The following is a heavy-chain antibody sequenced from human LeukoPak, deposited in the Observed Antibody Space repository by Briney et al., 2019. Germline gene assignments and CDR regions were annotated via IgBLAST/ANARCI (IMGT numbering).Heavy chain of an antibody. CDR3: ARDLKDRAYCGGDCYSGAFDI. V-gene: IGHV3-21*01. D-gene: IGHD2-21*02. CDR1: GFTFSSYS. CDR2: ISSSSSYI. J-gene: IGHJ3*02. Sequence: AGGSLRLSCAASGFTFSSYSMNWVRQAPGKGLEWVSSISSSSSYIYYADSVKGRFTISRDNAKNSLYLQMNSLRAEDTAVYYCARDLKDRAYCGGDCYSGAFDIRGQGTMVTVSS.